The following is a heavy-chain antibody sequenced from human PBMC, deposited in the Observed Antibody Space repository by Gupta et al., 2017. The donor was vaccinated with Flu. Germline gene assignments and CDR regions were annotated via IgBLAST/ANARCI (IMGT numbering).Heavy chain of an antibody. Sequence: RNFWMRCVRQVPGKGLVWVSRIVSDGSGTSYADSVKGRFTITRDHAKNTLYRQMSSMRAEDTAVYYGATVFEYWGQGTLVTVSS. CDR3: ATVFEY. CDR2: IVSDGSGT. V-gene: IGHV3-74*01. J-gene: IGHJ4*02. D-gene: IGHD2-21*02. CDR1: RNFW.